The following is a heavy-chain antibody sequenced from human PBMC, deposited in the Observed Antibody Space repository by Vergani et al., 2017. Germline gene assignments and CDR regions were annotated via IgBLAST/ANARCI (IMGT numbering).Heavy chain of an antibody. V-gene: IGHV5-51*01. D-gene: IGHD3-22*01. Sequence: EVQLVQSGAEVKTPGESLKISCQISGYSFTNYWLGWVRQMPGKGLEWMGIIHPADSDTRYSPSFQGQVTISVDKSISTAYLQRSSLRASDSAMYYCARLYGRDSNGSIYFDYLVQGALVAVSS. CDR2: IHPADSDT. CDR1: GYSFTNYW. J-gene: IGHJ4*02. CDR3: ARLYGRDSNGSIYFDY.